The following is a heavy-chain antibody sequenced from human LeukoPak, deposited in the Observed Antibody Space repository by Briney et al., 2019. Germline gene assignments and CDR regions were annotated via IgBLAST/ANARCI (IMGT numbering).Heavy chain of an antibody. J-gene: IGHJ4*02. CDR3: ARDGGGGYYYDSSGYSY. D-gene: IGHD3-22*01. CDR2: ISYDGSNK. Sequence: PGGSLRLSCAASGFTFSSYAMHWVRQAPGKGLEWVAVISYDGSNKYYADSVKGRFTISRDNAKNSLYLQMNSLRAEDTAVYCARDGGGGYYYDSSGYSYWGQGTLVTVSS. CDR1: GFTFSSYA. V-gene: IGHV3-30*04.